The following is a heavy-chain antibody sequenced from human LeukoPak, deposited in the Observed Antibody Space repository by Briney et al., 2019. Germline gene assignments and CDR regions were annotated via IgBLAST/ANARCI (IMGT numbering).Heavy chain of an antibody. CDR3: ARDGYGSGTSHDYYYYYYMDV. CDR1: GGSISSYY. D-gene: IGHD3-10*01. V-gene: IGHV4-59*01. J-gene: IGHJ6*03. Sequence: SETLSLTCTVSGGSISSYYWSWIRQPPGKGLEWIGYIYYGGSTNYNPSLKSRVTISVDTSKNQFSLKLSSVTAADTAVYYCARDGYGSGTSHDYYYYYYMDVWGKGTTVTVSS. CDR2: IYYGGST.